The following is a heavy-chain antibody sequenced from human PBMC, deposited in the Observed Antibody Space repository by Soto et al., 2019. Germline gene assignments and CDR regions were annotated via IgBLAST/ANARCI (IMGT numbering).Heavy chain of an antibody. CDR1: GFSFGDYA. CDR2: IRSKAYGGTT. CDR3: TRGHGSGVRVY. J-gene: IGHJ4*02. Sequence: GGSLRLSCTASGFSFGDYAMNWVRQAPGKGLEWVGFIRSKAYGGTTEYAASVKGRFTISRDDSKSIAYLQMNSLKTEDTALYYGTRGHGSGVRVYWGQGTLVTVSS. D-gene: IGHD3-10*01. V-gene: IGHV3-49*04.